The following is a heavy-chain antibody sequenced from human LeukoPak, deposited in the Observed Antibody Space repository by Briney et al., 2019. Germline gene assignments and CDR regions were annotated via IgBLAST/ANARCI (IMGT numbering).Heavy chain of an antibody. CDR2: ISTYNGNT. CDR1: GYNFDRYG. J-gene: IGHJ4*02. D-gene: IGHD2-2*01. Sequence: ASVKVSCKGSGYNFDRYGVNWVRQAPGQGLEWVGWISTYNGNTFYAQKFEGRVSMTTDTSTNTDYMDLRSLRSDDTAVYYCARDLEHCRNIICSNSAYWGQGTLVTVSS. V-gene: IGHV1-18*04. CDR3: ARDLEHCRNIICSNSAY.